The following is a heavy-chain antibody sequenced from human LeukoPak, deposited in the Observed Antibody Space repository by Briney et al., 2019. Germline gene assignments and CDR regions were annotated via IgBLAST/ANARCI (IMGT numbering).Heavy chain of an antibody. J-gene: IGHJ4*02. D-gene: IGHD6-13*01. CDR2: ISYDGSNK. V-gene: IGHV3-30-3*01. CDR3: ARDQGGIARRALDY. CDR1: GFTFSSYA. Sequence: GGSLRLSCAASGFTFSSYAMHWVRQAPGKGLEWVAVISYDGSNKYYADSVKGRFTISRDNSKNTLYLQMNSLRAEDTAVYYCARDQGGIARRALDYWGQGTLVTVSS.